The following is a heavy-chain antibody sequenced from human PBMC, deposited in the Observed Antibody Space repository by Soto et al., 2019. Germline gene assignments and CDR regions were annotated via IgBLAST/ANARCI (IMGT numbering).Heavy chain of an antibody. J-gene: IGHJ5*02. V-gene: IGHV5-51*01. D-gene: IGHD3-22*01. CDR3: ARKDKSGYFNWFDP. CDR1: GYRFTSYW. Sequence: SLKISCRTSGYRFTSYWIAWVRQMPGKGLEWIGIIFPSDSDTRYSPSFQGQVTISADRSTSTVFLQWASLKASDTAVYFCARKDKSGYFNWFDPWGQGTLVTVSS. CDR2: IFPSDSDT.